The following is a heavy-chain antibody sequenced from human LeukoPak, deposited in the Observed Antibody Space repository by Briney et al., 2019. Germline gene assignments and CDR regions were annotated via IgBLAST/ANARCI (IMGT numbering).Heavy chain of an antibody. CDR2: INPNSGVT. D-gene: IGHD5-12*01. Sequence: ASVKVSCKASGYTFTGYYMHWVRQAPRQGLEWMGWINPNSGVTKFAQRFQGRVTMTRDTSTSTAYLDLSSLRSDDTAVYYCATAVLYGGNDFDYWGQGTLVTVSS. CDR3: ATAVLYGGNDFDY. CDR1: GYTFTGYY. J-gene: IGHJ4*02. V-gene: IGHV1-2*02.